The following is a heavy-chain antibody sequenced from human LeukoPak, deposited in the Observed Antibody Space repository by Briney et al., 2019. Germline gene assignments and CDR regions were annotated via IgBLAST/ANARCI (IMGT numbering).Heavy chain of an antibody. Sequence: SETLSLTCTVSGYSISSGYYWGWIRQPPGQGLEWIGTIYHSGSTYYNPSLKSRVTISVDTSKNQFSLKLTSVTAADTAVYYCARVRGYCSSTICYRYYFDYWGQGTLVTVSS. CDR3: ARVRGYCSSTICYRYYFDY. CDR1: GYSISSGYY. D-gene: IGHD2-2*01. CDR2: IYHSGST. J-gene: IGHJ4*02. V-gene: IGHV4-38-2*02.